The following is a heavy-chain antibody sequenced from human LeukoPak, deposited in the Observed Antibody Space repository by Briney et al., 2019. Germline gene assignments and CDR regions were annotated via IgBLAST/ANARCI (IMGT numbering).Heavy chain of an antibody. CDR2: ICSTSSYT. J-gene: IGHJ6*02. V-gene: IGHV3-11*03. D-gene: IGHD6-13*01. CDR3: ARHLLHQSSSWYYYYGMDV. CDR1: GFTFNTAW. Sequence: PGGSLRLSCAASGFTFNTAWMSWVRQAPGKGLEWFSYICSTSSYTNYAGSVKGRFTISRDNAKNSLYLQMNSLRADDTAVYYCARHLLHQSSSWYYYYGMDVWGQGTTVTVSS.